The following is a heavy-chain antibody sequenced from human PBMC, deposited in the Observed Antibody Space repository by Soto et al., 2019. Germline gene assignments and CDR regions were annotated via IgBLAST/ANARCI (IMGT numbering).Heavy chain of an antibody. Sequence: QVTLKESGPVLVKPTETLTLTCTVSVFSLSNARMGVSWIRQPPGKALEWLAHIFSNDDTSYSTSLKSRLTISKDTSKSQVVLTMTNMDPVDTATYYCARSYRSSFDAFDIWGQGTMVTVSS. J-gene: IGHJ3*02. CDR3: ARSYRSSFDAFDI. D-gene: IGHD6-13*01. CDR1: VFSLSNARMG. CDR2: IFSNDDT. V-gene: IGHV2-26*01.